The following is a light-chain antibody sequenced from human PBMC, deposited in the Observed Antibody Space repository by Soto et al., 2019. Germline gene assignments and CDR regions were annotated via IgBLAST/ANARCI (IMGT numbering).Light chain of an antibody. J-gene: IGKJ4*01. Sequence: IVLTQSPGTLSLSPGERATLSCRASQSVASYNLVWYQQKYGQAPRLLIYSASNRATGTPGRFSGSGSGTDFTLTISRLEPEDSAVYYCEHYCGSHPFGGGTKVEI. CDR2: SAS. CDR3: EHYCGSHP. V-gene: IGKV3-20*01. CDR1: QSVASYN.